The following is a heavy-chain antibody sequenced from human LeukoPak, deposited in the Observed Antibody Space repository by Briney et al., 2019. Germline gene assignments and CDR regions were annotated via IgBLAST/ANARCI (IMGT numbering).Heavy chain of an antibody. V-gene: IGHV4-34*01. CDR2: INHSGST. CDR3: ARARPYSSGWYYQEWFDP. D-gene: IGHD6-19*01. Sequence: SETLSLTCAVYGGSFSGYYWSWIRQPPGKGLEWIGEINHSGSTNYNPSLKSRVTISVDTSKNQFSLKLSSVTAADTAVYYCARARPYSSGWYYQEWFDPWGRGTLVTVSS. CDR1: GGSFSGYY. J-gene: IGHJ5*02.